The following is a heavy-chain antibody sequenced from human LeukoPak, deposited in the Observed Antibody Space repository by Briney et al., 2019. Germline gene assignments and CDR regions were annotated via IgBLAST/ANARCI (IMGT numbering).Heavy chain of an antibody. CDR2: ISSSSSYI. Sequence: GGSLRLSCAATGFTFSSYSMNWVRQAPGKGLEWVSSISSSSSYIYYADSVKGRFTISRDNAKNSLYLQMNSLRAEDTAVYYCARVRGPRPFDYWGQGTLVTVSS. CDR3: ARVRGPRPFDY. CDR1: GFTFSSYS. J-gene: IGHJ4*02. V-gene: IGHV3-21*01.